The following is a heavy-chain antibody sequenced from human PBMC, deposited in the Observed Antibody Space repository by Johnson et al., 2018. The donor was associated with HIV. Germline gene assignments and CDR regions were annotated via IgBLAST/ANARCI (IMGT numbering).Heavy chain of an antibody. CDR1: GFTFRSYD. CDR3: ARVLAYCGGDCSPGAFYI. J-gene: IGHJ3*02. V-gene: IGHV3-13*01. Sequence: VQLVESGGGLVQPGGSLRLSCAASGFTFRSYDMHWVRQATGKGLEWVSAIGIAGDTYYPGSVKGRSTISRDNAKNSLYLQMNSLRAEDTAVYYCARVLAYCGGDCSPGAFYIWGQGTMVTVSS. CDR2: IGIAGDT. D-gene: IGHD2-21*02.